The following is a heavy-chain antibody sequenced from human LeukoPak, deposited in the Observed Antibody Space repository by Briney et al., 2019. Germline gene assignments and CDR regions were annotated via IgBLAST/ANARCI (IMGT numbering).Heavy chain of an antibody. V-gene: IGHV3-23*01. CDR1: GVTLSTYA. J-gene: IGHJ4*02. CDR2: VDGGGGGT. D-gene: IGHD6-13*01. CDR3: AKQSAGSAAWYSLHYDF. Sequence: PGGSLRLSCAASGVTLSTYAMTWVRQAPGRGLEWVSSVDGGGGGTYYADSVKGRFTISRDNSKDTLYLQMNGLRAEDTAVYFCAKQSAGSAAWYSLHYDFWGQGTLVTVSS.